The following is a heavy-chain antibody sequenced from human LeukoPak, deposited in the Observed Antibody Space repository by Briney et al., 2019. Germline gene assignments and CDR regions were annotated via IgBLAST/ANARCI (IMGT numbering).Heavy chain of an antibody. V-gene: IGHV4-38-2*02. CDR3: ARHGRTLGFYNWNYGKSDAFDI. Sequence: SETPSLTCTVSGYSISSGYYWGWIRQPPGKGLEWIGSIYHSGSTYYNPSLKSRVTISVDKSKNQFSLKLSSVTAADTAVYYCARHGRTLGFYNWNYGKSDAFDIWGQGTMVTVSS. CDR1: GYSISSGYY. D-gene: IGHD1-7*01. J-gene: IGHJ3*02. CDR2: IYHSGST.